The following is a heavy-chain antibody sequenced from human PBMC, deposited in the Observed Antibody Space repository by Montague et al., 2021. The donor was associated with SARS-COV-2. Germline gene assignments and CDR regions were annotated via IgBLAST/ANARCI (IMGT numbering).Heavy chain of an antibody. CDR3: ASGMFDT. Sequence: SLILSCAASGFTVSSTYMSWVRQAPVKGLEWISVIYSSGDTYHADSMKDKFTISRDNSKNTVYLQMHILRAEDTAVYYCASGMFDTWGQGTLVTVSS. J-gene: IGHJ5*02. V-gene: IGHV3-66*01. CDR2: IYSSGDT. CDR1: GFTVSSTY.